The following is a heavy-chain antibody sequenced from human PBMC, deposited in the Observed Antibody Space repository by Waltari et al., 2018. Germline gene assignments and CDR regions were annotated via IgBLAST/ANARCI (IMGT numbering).Heavy chain of an antibody. CDR1: GGSFSGYY. V-gene: IGHV4-34*01. CDR3: ARVLQPRHSLRYFDWLPYYFDY. D-gene: IGHD3-9*01. J-gene: IGHJ4*02. CDR2: INHSGST. Sequence: QVQLQQWGAGLLKPSETLSLTCAVYGGSFSGYYWSWIRQPPGKGLGWIGEINHSGSTNYNPSLKSRVTISVDTSKNQFSLKLSSVTAADTAVYYCARVLQPRHSLRYFDWLPYYFDYWGQGTLVTVSS.